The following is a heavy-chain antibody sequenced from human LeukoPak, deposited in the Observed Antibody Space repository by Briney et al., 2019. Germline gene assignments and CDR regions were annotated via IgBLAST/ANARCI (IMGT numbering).Heavy chain of an antibody. CDR3: ARLEGVDYGEIDY. V-gene: IGHV4-39*01. D-gene: IGHD4-17*01. CDR1: GGSISSSGYY. CDR2: IYYSGST. J-gene: IGHJ4*02. Sequence: SETLSLTCTVSGGSISSSGYYWGWIRQPPGKGLEWIGSIYYSGSTNYNPSLKSRVTISVDTSKNQFSLKLSSVTAADTAVYYCARLEGVDYGEIDYWGQGTLVTVSS.